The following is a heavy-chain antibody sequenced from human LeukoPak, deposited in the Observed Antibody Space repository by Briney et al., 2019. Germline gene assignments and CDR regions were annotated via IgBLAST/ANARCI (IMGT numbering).Heavy chain of an antibody. Sequence: GGSLRLSCAASGFTFSSYWMTWVRQAPGKGLEWVSVIYSGGSTYYADSVKGRFTISGDNSKNTLYLQMNSLRAEDTAVYYCARGRRITIFGVVIGPFDYWGQGTLVTVSS. CDR3: ARGRRITIFGVVIGPFDY. D-gene: IGHD3-3*01. CDR1: GFTFSSYW. CDR2: IYSGGST. J-gene: IGHJ4*02. V-gene: IGHV3-66*01.